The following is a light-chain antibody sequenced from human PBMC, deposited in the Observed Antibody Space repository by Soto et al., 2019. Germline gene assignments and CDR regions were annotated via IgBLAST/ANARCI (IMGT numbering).Light chain of an antibody. V-gene: IGLV2-23*02. Sequence: QSALTQPASVSGSPGQSITISCTGTSSDVGSYNLVSWYQQHPGKAPKPMIYEVSKRPSGVSNRFPGSKSGNTASLTISGLQAEDEADYYCCSYAGSSTSLYVFGTGTKLTVL. CDR3: CSYAGSSTSLYV. CDR1: SSDVGSYNL. CDR2: EVS. J-gene: IGLJ1*01.